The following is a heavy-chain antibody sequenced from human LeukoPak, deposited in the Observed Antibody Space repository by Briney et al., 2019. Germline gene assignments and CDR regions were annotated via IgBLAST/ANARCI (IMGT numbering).Heavy chain of an antibody. J-gene: IGHJ4*02. D-gene: IGHD1-14*01. CDR2: IYYSGST. V-gene: IGHV4-61*01. Sequence: SETLSLPCTVSGGSFSSGSDYWSWIRQPPGKGLEWIGYIYYSGSTNYNPSLKSRVTISVDTSKNQFSLKLSSVTAADTAVYYCASGYNSQYFDYWGQGTLVTVSS. CDR3: ASGYNSQYFDY. CDR1: GGSFSSGSDY.